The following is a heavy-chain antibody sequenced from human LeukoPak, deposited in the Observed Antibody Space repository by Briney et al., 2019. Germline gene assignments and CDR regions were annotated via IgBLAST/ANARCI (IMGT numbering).Heavy chain of an antibody. CDR3: AKGAGGFSYYNWFDP. CDR1: GGSISSSSYY. V-gene: IGHV4-39*07. J-gene: IGHJ5*02. Sequence: SETLSLTCTVSGGSISSSSYYWGWIRQPPGKGLEWIGSIYYSGNTYYNPSLKSRVTISVDTSKNQFSLKLASVTAADTAIYYCAKGAGGFSYYNWFDPWGQGTLVTVSS. CDR2: IYYSGNT. D-gene: IGHD5-18*01.